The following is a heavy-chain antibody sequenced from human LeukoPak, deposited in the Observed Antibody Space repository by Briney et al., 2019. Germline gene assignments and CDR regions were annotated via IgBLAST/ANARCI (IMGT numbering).Heavy chain of an antibody. CDR2: MYYSGSI. CDR1: GGSISSSSYY. J-gene: IGHJ4*02. Sequence: SETLSLTCTVSGGSISSSSYYWGWIRQPPGKGLEWVGSMYYSGSIYYNSSLKSRVTISVDTSKNQFSLKLSSVTAADTAVYYCARGITVAGFDYWGQGTLVTVSS. CDR3: ARGITVAGFDY. D-gene: IGHD6-19*01. V-gene: IGHV4-39*07.